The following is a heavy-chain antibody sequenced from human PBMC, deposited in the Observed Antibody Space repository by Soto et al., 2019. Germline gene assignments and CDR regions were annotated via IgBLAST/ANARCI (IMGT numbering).Heavy chain of an antibody. V-gene: IGHV1-8*01. D-gene: IGHD2-8*01. CDR2: MNPNSGNT. J-gene: IGHJ6*02. CDR3: ARGIPLILGVSIAAGGAMDV. Sequence: ASVKVSCKASGYTFTSYDINWVRQATGQGLEWMGWMNPNSGNTGYAQKFQGRVTMTRNTSISTAYMELNSLRAEDTAVYYCARGIPLILGVSIAAGGAMDVWGQGTTVTVSS. CDR1: GYTFTSYD.